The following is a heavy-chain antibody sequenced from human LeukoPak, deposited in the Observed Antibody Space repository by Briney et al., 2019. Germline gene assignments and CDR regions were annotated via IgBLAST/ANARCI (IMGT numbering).Heavy chain of an antibody. J-gene: IGHJ4*02. CDR2: IYTSGST. D-gene: IGHD6-13*01. Sequence: SETLSLTCTVSGGSISSYYWSWIRQPAGKGLDWIGRIYTSGSTNYNPSLKSRVTMSVDTSKNQLSLKLSSVTAADTAVYYCARNRGYSSSWYYFDYWGQGTLVTVSS. V-gene: IGHV4-4*07. CDR3: ARNRGYSSSWYYFDY. CDR1: GGSISSYY.